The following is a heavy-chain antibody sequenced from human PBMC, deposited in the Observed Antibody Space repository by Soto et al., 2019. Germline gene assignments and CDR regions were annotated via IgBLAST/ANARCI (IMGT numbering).Heavy chain of an antibody. D-gene: IGHD6-19*01. V-gene: IGHV4-39*01. J-gene: IGHJ4*02. CDR2: IYYSGST. Sequence: PSETLSLTCTVSGGSISSSSYYWGWIRQPPGKGLEWIGSIYYSGSTYYNPSLKSRVTISVDTSKNQFSLKLSSVTAADTAVYYCARGRGGWYYFDYWGQGTLVTVS. CDR3: ARGRGGWYYFDY. CDR1: GGSISSSSYY.